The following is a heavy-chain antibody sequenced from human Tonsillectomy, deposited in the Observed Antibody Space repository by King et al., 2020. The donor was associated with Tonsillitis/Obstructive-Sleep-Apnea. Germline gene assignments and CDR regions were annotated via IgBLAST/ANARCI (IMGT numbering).Heavy chain of an antibody. CDR3: VREWAAAGTNWFDP. V-gene: IGHV4-61*01. CDR2: IYYSGST. Sequence: VQLQESGPGLVKPSETLSLTCTVSGVSVSSGSHSWSWIRQPPGKGLEWIGYIYYSGSTNYNPSLKSRVTISVDTSKNQIYLKLNSVTAADTAVYYCVREWAAAGTNWFDPWGQGTLVTVSS. CDR1: GVSVSSGSHS. J-gene: IGHJ5*02. D-gene: IGHD6-13*01.